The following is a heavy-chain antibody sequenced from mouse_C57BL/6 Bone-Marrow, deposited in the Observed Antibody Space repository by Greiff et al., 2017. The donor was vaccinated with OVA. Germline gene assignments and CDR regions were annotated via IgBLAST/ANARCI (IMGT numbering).Heavy chain of an antibody. J-gene: IGHJ3*01. Sequence: EVKLMESGAELVRPGASVKLSCTASGFNIKDDYMHWVKQRPEQGLEWIGWIDPENGDTEYASKFQGKATITADTSSNTAYLQLSSLTSEDTAVYYCTRSPGFAYWGQGTLVTVSA. V-gene: IGHV14-4*01. CDR1: GFNIKDDY. CDR3: TRSPGFAY. CDR2: IDPENGDT.